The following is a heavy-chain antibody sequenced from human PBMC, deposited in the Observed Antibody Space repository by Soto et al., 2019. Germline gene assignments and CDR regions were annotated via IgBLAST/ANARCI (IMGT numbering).Heavy chain of an antibody. CDR2: IYPGDSDT. CDR3: ASPTLGGTIFGSFDAFDI. V-gene: IGHV5-51*01. Sequence: VESLKISCKGSGYSFTSYCIGWVRQKPGKGLEWMGIIYPGDSDTGYSPSFQGQVTISADKSISTAYLQWSSLKASDTAMYYCASPTLGGTIFGSFDAFDIWGQGTMVTVS. CDR1: GYSFTSYC. D-gene: IGHD3-3*01. J-gene: IGHJ3*02.